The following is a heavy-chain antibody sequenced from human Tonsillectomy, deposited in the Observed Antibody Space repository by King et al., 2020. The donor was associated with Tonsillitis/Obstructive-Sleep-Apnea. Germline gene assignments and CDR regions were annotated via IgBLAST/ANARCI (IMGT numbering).Heavy chain of an antibody. J-gene: IGHJ4*02. CDR3: ARDYDFWSGYYAPYDY. D-gene: IGHD3-3*01. CDR2: IXPSGXXT. CDR1: GYTFTSYY. Sequence: VQLVESGAEVKKPGASVKVSCKASGYTFTSYYMHWVRQAPGQGLEWMXXIXPSGXXTXXXQKFQGRVTMTRDTSTSTVYMELSSLRSEETAVYYCARDYDFWSGYYAPYDYWGQGTLGTVSS. V-gene: IGHV1-46*01.